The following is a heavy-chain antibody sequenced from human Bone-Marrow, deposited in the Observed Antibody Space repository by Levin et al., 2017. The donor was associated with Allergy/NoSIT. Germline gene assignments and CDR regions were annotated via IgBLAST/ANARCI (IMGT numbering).Heavy chain of an antibody. J-gene: IGHJ4*02. D-gene: IGHD1-14*01. CDR3: ARNIPVTDLGF. CDR2: IYSGGDT. CDR1: GLTVSNNY. V-gene: IGHV3-53*01. Sequence: GGSLRLSCAASGLTVSNNYMSWVRQAPGKGLEWVALIYSGGDTYYADSVKGRFTISRDSSKNKLYLQMNSLRTEDTAVYHCARNIPVTDLGFWGRGTLVTVSS.